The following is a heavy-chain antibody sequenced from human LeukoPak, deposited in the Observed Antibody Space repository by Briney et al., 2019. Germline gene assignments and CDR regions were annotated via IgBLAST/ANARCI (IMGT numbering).Heavy chain of an antibody. CDR3: AGRITMIVVAPDAFDI. Sequence: GGSLRLSCAASGFTVSSNYVSWVRQAPGKGLEWVSVIYSGGSTYYADSVKGRFTISRDNSKNTLYLQMNSLRAEDTAVYYCAGRITMIVVAPDAFDIWGQGTMVTVSS. J-gene: IGHJ3*02. CDR2: IYSGGST. CDR1: GFTVSSNY. V-gene: IGHV3-66*01. D-gene: IGHD3-22*01.